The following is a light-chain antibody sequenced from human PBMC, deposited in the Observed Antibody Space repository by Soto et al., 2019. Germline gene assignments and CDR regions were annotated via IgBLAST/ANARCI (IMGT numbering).Light chain of an antibody. V-gene: IGLV1-40*01. CDR3: QSYDSSLSGSGV. CDR1: SSNIGAGYD. Sequence: QSVLTQPPSVSGAPXXXVTISCTGSSSNIGAGYDVHWYQQLPGTAPKLLIYGNSNRPSGVPDRFSGSKSGTSASLAITGLQAEDEADYYRQSYDSSLSGSGVFGGGTKLTVL. CDR2: GNS. J-gene: IGLJ3*02.